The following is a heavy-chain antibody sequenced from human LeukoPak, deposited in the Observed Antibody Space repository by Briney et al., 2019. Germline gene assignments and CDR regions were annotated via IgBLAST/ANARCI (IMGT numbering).Heavy chain of an antibody. J-gene: IGHJ4*02. V-gene: IGHV5-51*01. D-gene: IGHD4-11*01. CDR1: GYSFTTYW. CDR3: ARLGVYSNYFDY. Sequence: GASLQISCKGSGYSFTTYWIGWVRPLPGKGLEWMGIIYPGDSDTRYSPSFQGQVTISADKSISTAYLQWSSLKASDTAMYYCARLGVYSNYFDYWGQGTLVTVSS. CDR2: IYPGDSDT.